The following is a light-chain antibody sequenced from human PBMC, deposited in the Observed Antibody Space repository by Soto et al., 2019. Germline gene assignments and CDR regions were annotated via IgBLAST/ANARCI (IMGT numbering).Light chain of an antibody. Sequence: EIVMTQSPATLSVSPGERATLSCRASQSVSSNLAWYQQKPGQGPRLLIYGASTRATGIPARFSGSGSGTEFTLTISSLQSEDFEVYYCQQYNNWPPTFGQGTKVDIK. J-gene: IGKJ1*01. CDR2: GAS. CDR3: QQYNNWPPT. CDR1: QSVSSN. V-gene: IGKV3-15*01.